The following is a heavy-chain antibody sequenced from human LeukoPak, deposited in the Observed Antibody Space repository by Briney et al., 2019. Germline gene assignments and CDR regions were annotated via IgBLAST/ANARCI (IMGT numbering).Heavy chain of an antibody. J-gene: IGHJ4*02. CDR2: IKYDGNEM. CDR3: ARPSYNSGSFFDY. D-gene: IGHD3-10*01. V-gene: IGHV3-7*01. CDR1: GFTISSYV. Sequence: GGSLRLSCAASGFTISSYVMSWVRQAPGKGPEWVANIKYDGNEMYYVDSVKGRFSISRDNAKNSLYLQMNSLRVEDTAVYYCARPSYNSGSFFDYWGQGSLVTVS.